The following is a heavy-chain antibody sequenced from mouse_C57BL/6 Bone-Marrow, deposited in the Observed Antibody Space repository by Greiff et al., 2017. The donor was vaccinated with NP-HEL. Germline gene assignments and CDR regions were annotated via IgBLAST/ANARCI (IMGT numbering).Heavy chain of an antibody. J-gene: IGHJ4*01. CDR3: ASYYSNYNAMDY. CDR2: ISDGGSYT. Sequence: DVKLVESGGGLVKPGGSLKLSCAASGFTFSSYAMSWVRQTPEKRLEWVATISDGGSYTYYPDNVKGRFTISRDNAKNNLYLQMSHLKSEDTAMYYCASYYSNYNAMDYWGQGTSVTVSS. V-gene: IGHV5-4*03. CDR1: GFTFSSYA. D-gene: IGHD2-5*01.